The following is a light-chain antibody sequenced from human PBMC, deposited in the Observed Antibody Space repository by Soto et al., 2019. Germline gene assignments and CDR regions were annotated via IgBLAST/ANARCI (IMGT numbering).Light chain of an antibody. V-gene: IGLV2-8*01. CDR2: EVS. Sequence: QSALTQPPSASGSPGQSVTISCTGTGSDVGGYNYVSWYQQHPGKAPKLMIYEVSKRPSGVPDRFSGSKSGNTASLTVSGLQAEDEADCYCSSYAGSNNVFGTGTKVTVL. CDR3: SSYAGSNNV. CDR1: GSDVGGYNY. J-gene: IGLJ1*01.